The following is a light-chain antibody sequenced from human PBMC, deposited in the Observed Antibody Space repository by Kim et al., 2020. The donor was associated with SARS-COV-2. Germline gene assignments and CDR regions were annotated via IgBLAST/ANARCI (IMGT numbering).Light chain of an antibody. J-gene: IGLJ2*01. CDR1: KLGDKY. CDR2: QDS. V-gene: IGLV3-1*01. CDR3: PAWDSSTAVV. Sequence: SYELTQPPSVSVSPGQTASITCSGDKLGDKYACWYQQKPGQSPVLVIYQDSKRPSGIPERFSGSNSGHTATLTISGTQAMDEADYYCPAWDSSTAVVFGG.